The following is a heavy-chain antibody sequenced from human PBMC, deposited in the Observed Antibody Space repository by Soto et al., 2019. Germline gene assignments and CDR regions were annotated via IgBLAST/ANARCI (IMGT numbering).Heavy chain of an antibody. CDR1: GGSFSGYY. V-gene: IGHV4-34*01. Sequence: NPSETLSLTCAVSGGSFSGYYWGWVRRPPGKGLEWVGEINYSGSTNYNPSLKRRVTISVDTSKNQVSLKVTSVTAADTAMYYCARRNYFYALDVWGQGTTVTVSS. CDR2: INYSGST. J-gene: IGHJ6*02. CDR3: ARRNYFYALDV.